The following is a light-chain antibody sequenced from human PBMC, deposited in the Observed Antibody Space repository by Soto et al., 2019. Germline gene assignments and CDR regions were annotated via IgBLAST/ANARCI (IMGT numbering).Light chain of an antibody. CDR1: SSNIGGNS. CDR3: GSWDSSLSAYV. J-gene: IGLJ1*01. V-gene: IGLV1-51*01. Sequence: QSVLTQPPSVSAAPGQKVTISCSGSSSNIGGNSVSWYQQLPGTAPKLLIYDDNKRPSGIPDRFSGSKSGTSATLGITGFQTGDEADYYCGSWDSSLSAYVLGTGPRSPS. CDR2: DDN.